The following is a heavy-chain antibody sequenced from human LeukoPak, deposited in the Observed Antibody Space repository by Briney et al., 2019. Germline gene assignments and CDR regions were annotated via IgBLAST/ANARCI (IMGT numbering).Heavy chain of an antibody. J-gene: IGHJ5*02. CDR3: ARADPSGYYYEWFDP. D-gene: IGHD3-22*01. CDR1: GGSISSYY. V-gene: IGHV4-59*01. CDR2: IYYSGST. Sequence: PSETLSLTCTVSGGSISSYYWSWIRQPPGKGLEWIGYIYYSGSTNYSPSLKSRVTISVDTSKNQFSLKLSSVIAADTAVYYCARADPSGYYYEWFDPWGQGTLVTVSS.